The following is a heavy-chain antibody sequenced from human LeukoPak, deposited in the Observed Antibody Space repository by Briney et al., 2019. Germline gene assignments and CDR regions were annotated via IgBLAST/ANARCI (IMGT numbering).Heavy chain of an antibody. CDR3: AKDVYFQKVGWCPDP. CDR1: GFTFSSYG. D-gene: IGHD2-8*02. J-gene: IGHJ5*02. V-gene: IGHV3-30*18. CDR2: ISDDGSRK. Sequence: GRSLRLSCALSGFTFSSYGMHCVPHAPGKGLEWVTYISDDGSRKYHAHSVKGSFSSSRDNSKNPLYLQMDSLRREDAAIDYCAKDVYFQKVGWCPDPWGQGTLATVSS.